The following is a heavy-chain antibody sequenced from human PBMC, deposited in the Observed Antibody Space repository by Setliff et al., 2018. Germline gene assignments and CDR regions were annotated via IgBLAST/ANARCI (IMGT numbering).Heavy chain of an antibody. CDR2: IYYSGST. V-gene: IGHV4-30-4*08. D-gene: IGHD3-22*01. CDR1: GGSISSGDYY. Sequence: PSETLSLTCTVSGGSISSGDYYWSWIRQPPGKGLEWIGYIYYSGSTYYNPSLKSRVTIPVDTSKNQFSLKLSSVTAADTAVYYCARSRYYYDSSGYYYYFDYWGQGTLVTVSS. J-gene: IGHJ4*02. CDR3: ARSRYYYDSSGYYYYFDY.